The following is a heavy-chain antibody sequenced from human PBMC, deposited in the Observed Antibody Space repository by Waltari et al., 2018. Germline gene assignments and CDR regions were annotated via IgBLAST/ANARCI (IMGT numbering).Heavy chain of an antibody. Sequence: EVQLAESGGAVVRPGGSLRLTWLASGFQFDDYGMSWVRRVPGKGLEWVSGITWNGGIISYSDSVKGRFTITRDNDKNSLSLQMTSLRVEDTALYYCARYLNWGLPRFDNWGQGTQVTVSS. CDR1: GFQFDDYG. CDR3: ARYLNWGLPRFDN. CDR2: ITWNGGII. V-gene: IGHV3-20*04. D-gene: IGHD3-16*01. J-gene: IGHJ4*02.